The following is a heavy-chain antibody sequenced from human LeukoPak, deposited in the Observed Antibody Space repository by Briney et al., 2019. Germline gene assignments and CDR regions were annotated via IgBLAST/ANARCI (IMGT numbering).Heavy chain of an antibody. D-gene: IGHD6-13*01. J-gene: IGHJ4*02. Sequence: PGGSLRLSCAASGFTFSSYEMNWVRQAPGRGLEWVSYISRSGSTIYYADSVNGRFTISRDNAKNSLYLQMNSLRAEDTAVYYCARVLGAAAATGAFDYWGQGTLVTVSS. CDR2: ISRSGSTI. CDR1: GFTFSSYE. V-gene: IGHV3-48*03. CDR3: ARVLGAAAATGAFDY.